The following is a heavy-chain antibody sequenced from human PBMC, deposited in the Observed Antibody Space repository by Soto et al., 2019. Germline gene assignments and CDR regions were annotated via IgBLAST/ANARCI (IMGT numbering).Heavy chain of an antibody. CDR3: ASVDTAMVTDWFDP. V-gene: IGHV4-34*01. Sequence: PSETLSLTCAVDGGSFSGYHWSWIRQPPGKGLEWIGEINHSGSTNYNPSLKSRVNISVDTSKNQFSLKLSSVTAADTAVYYCASVDTAMVTDWFDPWGQGTLVTVSS. CDR1: GGSFSGYH. D-gene: IGHD5-18*01. CDR2: INHSGST. J-gene: IGHJ5*02.